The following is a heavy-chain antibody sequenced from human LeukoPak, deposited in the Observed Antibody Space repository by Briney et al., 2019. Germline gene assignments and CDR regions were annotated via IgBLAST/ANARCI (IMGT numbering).Heavy chain of an antibody. D-gene: IGHD2-15*01. CDR3: ARDDGGSATFDY. CDR2: ISHSGTI. J-gene: IGHJ4*02. CDR1: GFTFSSYY. V-gene: IGHV3-11*01. Sequence: PGGSLRLSCAASGFTFSSYYMSWIRQAPGKGLEWVSDISHSGTIHYAESVKGRFTISRDNAKNSLYLQMNSLRAEDTAMYYCARDDGGSATFDYWGQGTLVTVSS.